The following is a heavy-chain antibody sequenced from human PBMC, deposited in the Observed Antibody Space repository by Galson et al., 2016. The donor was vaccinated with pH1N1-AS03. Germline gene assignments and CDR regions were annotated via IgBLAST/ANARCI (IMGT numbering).Heavy chain of an antibody. CDR3: ARDLSMGHYVDY. J-gene: IGHJ4*02. CDR1: GFILSSYW. D-gene: IGHD5-24*01. CDR2: MGHDGGGE. V-gene: IGHV3-33*08. Sequence: SGFILSSYWMHWVRQAPGKGLEWVALMGHDGGGEDYADSVRGRFTISRDNSKNTLYLQMDSLRVDDTALYYCARDLSMGHYVDYWGPGTLVTVSS.